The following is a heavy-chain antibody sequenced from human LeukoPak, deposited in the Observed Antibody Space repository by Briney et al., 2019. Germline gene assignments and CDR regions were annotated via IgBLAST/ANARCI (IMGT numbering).Heavy chain of an antibody. CDR1: GVSISSNY. D-gene: IGHD5-18*01. V-gene: IGHV4-59*08. Sequence: SETLSLTCTVSGVSISSNYWSWIRQPPGKGLEWIGYIYYSGSTNYNPSLKSRVTISVDTSKNQFSLKLSSVTAADTAVYYCARQMGYRYGYGSLHAFDIWGQGTMVTVSS. CDR3: ARQMGYRYGYGSLHAFDI. CDR2: IYYSGST. J-gene: IGHJ3*02.